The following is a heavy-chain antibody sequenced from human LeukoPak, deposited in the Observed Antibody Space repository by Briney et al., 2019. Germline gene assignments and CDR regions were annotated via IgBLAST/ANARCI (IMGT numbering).Heavy chain of an antibody. J-gene: IGHJ6*02. V-gene: IGHV1-18*04. CDR2: ISAYNGNT. CDR1: GYTFTGYY. Sequence: ASVKVSCKASGYTFTGYYMHWVRQAPGQGLEWMGWISAYNGNTNYAQKLQGRVTMTTDTSTSTAYMELRSLRSDDTAVYYCARVMQSTRRGYYYYGMDVWGQGTTVTVSS. CDR3: ARVMQSTRRGYYYYGMDV. D-gene: IGHD6-19*01.